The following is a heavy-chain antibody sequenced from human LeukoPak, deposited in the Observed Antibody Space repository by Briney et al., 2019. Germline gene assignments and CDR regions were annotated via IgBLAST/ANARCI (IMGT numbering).Heavy chain of an antibody. CDR3: TREFFDLLTGNFNYFDY. Sequence: GGSLRLSCKASGFNFGDYSMTWVRQAPGKGLEWVGFVRSKTYGGTAEYAASVKGRFTMSRDDSKSIAYLQMNGLKIEDTTVYYCTREFFDLLTGNFNYFDYWGQGNLVAVSS. V-gene: IGHV3-49*04. CDR2: VRSKTYGGTA. J-gene: IGHJ4*02. D-gene: IGHD3-9*01. CDR1: GFNFGDYS.